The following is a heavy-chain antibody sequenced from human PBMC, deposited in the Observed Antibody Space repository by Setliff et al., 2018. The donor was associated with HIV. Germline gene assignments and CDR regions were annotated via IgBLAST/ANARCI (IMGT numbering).Heavy chain of an antibody. D-gene: IGHD3-9*01. Sequence: PSETLSLTCTVSGGSISSYYWSWIRQPPGKGLEWIGYIYYSGSTNYNPALKSRVTISVDTSKNQFSLNLSSVTAADSALYYCARGVRGYGEIRDFFYVHYMDVWGKGTTVTVSS. CDR2: IYYSGST. CDR3: ARGVRGYGEIRDFFYVHYMDV. V-gene: IGHV4-59*08. J-gene: IGHJ6*03. CDR1: GGSISSYY.